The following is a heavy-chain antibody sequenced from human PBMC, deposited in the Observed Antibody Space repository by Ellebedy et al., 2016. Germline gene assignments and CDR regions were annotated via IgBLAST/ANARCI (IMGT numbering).Heavy chain of an antibody. CDR2: IIPILGIA. V-gene: IGHV1-69*04. CDR3: ARGDMGSGSYIPAPFDY. Sequence: SVKVSCXASGGTFSSYAISWVRQAPGQGLEWMGRIIPILGIANYAQKFQGRVTITADKSTSTAYMELSSLRSEDTAVYYCARGDMGSGSYIPAPFDYWGQGTLVTVSS. CDR1: GGTFSSYA. D-gene: IGHD3-10*01. J-gene: IGHJ4*02.